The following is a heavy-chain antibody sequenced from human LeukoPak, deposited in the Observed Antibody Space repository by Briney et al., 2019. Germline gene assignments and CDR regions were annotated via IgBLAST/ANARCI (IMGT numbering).Heavy chain of an antibody. D-gene: IGHD1-7*01. Sequence: GGSLRLSCAASGFTFSSYSMNWVRQAPGKGLQWVSSISSSSSYIYYADSVKGRFTISRDNAKNSLYLQMNSLRAEDTAVYYCAREEELDYFGYWGQGTLVTVSS. CDR3: AREEELDYFGY. CDR1: GFTFSSYS. CDR2: ISSSSSYI. J-gene: IGHJ4*02. V-gene: IGHV3-21*01.